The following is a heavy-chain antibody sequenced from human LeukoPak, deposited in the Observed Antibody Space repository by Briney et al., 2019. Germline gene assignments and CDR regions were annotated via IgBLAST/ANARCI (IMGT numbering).Heavy chain of an antibody. D-gene: IGHD3-10*01. CDR3: AAYGSGSYTDMDV. CDR1: GLTFADYT. V-gene: IGHV3-43*01. J-gene: IGHJ6*03. Sequence: PGGSLRLSCAASGLTFADYTMHWVRQAPGKGLEWVSLISRNGVATKYADSVRGRFTISRDNSKNSLYLQMNSLRAEDTAVYYCAAYGSGSYTDMDVWGKGTTVTISS. CDR2: ISRNGVAT.